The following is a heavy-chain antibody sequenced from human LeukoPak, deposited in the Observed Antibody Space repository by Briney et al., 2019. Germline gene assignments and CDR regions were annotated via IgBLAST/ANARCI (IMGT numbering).Heavy chain of an antibody. CDR2: IYTSGST. V-gene: IGHV4-61*02. CDR1: GGSISSGSYY. CDR3: ARDSGAVEATGVGFDY. D-gene: IGHD1-26*01. Sequence: SQTLSLTCTVSGGSISSGSYYWNWIRQPAGKGLEWIGRIYTSGSTNYNPSLKSRVTISVDTSKNQFSLKLSSVTAADTAVYYCARDSGAVEATGVGFDYWGQGTLVAVSS. J-gene: IGHJ4*02.